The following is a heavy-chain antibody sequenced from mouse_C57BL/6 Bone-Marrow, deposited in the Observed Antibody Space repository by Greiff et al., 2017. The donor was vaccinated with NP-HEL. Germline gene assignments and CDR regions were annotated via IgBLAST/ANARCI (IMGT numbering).Heavy chain of an antibody. D-gene: IGHD2-10*01. CDR3: ARAYYGNYFAWFAY. Sequence: VKLQESGPELVKPGASVKISCKASGYAFSSSWMNWVTQRPGKGLEWIGRIYPGDGDTNYNGKFKGKATLTADKSSSTAYMQLSILSSEDSAVYFCARAYYGNYFAWFAYWGKGTLVTVS. V-gene: IGHV1-82*01. CDR1: GYAFSSSW. CDR2: IYPGDGDT. J-gene: IGHJ3*01.